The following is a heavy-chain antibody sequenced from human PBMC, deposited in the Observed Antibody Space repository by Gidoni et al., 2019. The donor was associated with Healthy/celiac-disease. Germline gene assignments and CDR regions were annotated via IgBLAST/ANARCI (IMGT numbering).Heavy chain of an antibody. CDR3: ARVEMATTHFDY. Sequence: EVQLVESGGGLIQPGGSLRLSCAASGFTVSSNYMSWVRQAPGKGLEWVSVIYSGGSTYYADSLKGRFTISRDNSKNTLYLQMNSLRAEDTAVYYCARVEMATTHFDYWGQGTLVTVSS. J-gene: IGHJ4*02. CDR1: GFTVSSNY. V-gene: IGHV3-53*01. CDR2: IYSGGST. D-gene: IGHD5-12*01.